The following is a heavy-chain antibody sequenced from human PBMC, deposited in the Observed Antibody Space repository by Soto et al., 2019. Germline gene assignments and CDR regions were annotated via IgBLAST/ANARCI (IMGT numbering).Heavy chain of an antibody. CDR3: ARGLAYGDYDKYFDY. CDR1: GFTFSSYS. V-gene: IGHV3-21*01. D-gene: IGHD4-17*01. J-gene: IGHJ4*02. Sequence: GGSLRLSCAASGFTFSSYSMNWVRQAPGKGLEWVSAISSSSSYIYYADSVKVRFTISRDKAKNSLYLQMNSLRAEDTAVYYCARGLAYGDYDKYFDYWGQGTLVTVSS. CDR2: ISSSSSYI.